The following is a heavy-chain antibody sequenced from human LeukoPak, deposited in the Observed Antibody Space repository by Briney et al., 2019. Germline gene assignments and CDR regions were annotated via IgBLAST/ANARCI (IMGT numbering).Heavy chain of an antibody. CDR1: VYTFTGYC. D-gene: IGHD6-19*01. Sequence: ASVKVSCKASVYTFTGYCMHWVRHAPGQGLDWMVWINPNSGGTNYAQKFQGRVTMTRDTSISTAYMELSRLRSDDTAVYYCARDPVTKQWLVPGGPWGQGTLVTVSS. CDR2: INPNSGGT. J-gene: IGHJ5*02. CDR3: ARDPVTKQWLVPGGP. V-gene: IGHV1-2*02.